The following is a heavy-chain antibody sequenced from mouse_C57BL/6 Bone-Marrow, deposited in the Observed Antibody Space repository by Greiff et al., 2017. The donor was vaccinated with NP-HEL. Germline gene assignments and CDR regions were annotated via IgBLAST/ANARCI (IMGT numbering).Heavy chain of an antibody. Sequence: VQGVESGAELARPGASVKLSCKASGYTFTGYGISWVKQRTGQGLEWIGEIYPRSGNTYYNEKFKGKATLTADKSSSTAYMELRSLTSEDSAVYFCARPIYYGNYCDYWGQGTTLTVSS. CDR3: ARPIYYGNYCDY. D-gene: IGHD2-1*01. V-gene: IGHV1-81*01. CDR2: IYPRSGNT. CDR1: GYTFTGYG. J-gene: IGHJ2*01.